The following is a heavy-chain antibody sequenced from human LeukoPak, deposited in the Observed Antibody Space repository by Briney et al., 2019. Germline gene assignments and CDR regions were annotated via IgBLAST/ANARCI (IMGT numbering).Heavy chain of an antibody. J-gene: IGHJ4*02. D-gene: IGHD6-13*01. CDR2: ISSSSSYI. Sequence: GGSLRLSCAASGFTFSSYWMNWVRQAPGKGLEWVSSISSSSSYIYYADSVKGRFTISRDNAKNSLYLQMNSLRAEDTAVYYCARDSAAADFDYWGQGTLVTVSS. V-gene: IGHV3-21*01. CDR1: GFTFSSYW. CDR3: ARDSAAADFDY.